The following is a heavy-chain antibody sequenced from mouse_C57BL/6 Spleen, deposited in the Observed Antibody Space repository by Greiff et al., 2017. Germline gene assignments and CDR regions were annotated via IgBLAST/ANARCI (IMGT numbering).Heavy chain of an antibody. D-gene: IGHD1-1*01. Sequence: VQLQQPGAELVRPGSSVKLSCKASGYTFTSYWMHWVKQRPIQGLEWIGNIDPSDSETHYNQKFKDKATLTVDKSSSTAYMQLSSLTSEDSAVYYCARGGGYGSSLDYWGQGTTLTVSS. V-gene: IGHV1-52*01. CDR1: GYTFTSYW. CDR2: IDPSDSET. J-gene: IGHJ2*01. CDR3: ARGGGYGSSLDY.